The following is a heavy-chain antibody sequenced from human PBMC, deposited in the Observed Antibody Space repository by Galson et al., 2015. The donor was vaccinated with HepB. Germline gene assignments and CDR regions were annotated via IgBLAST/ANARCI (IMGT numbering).Heavy chain of an antibody. CDR1: GGSFSGYY. CDR2: ISHSGST. V-gene: IGHV4-34*01. Sequence: EALSLTCAVHGGSFSGYYWSWIRHTPGKGLEWIGEISHSGSTNYNPSLKSRATISEDTSKKQFSLKVNSVTVADTAVYYCARLYEGGSSWFHGRPFDIWGQGTMVTVSS. D-gene: IGHD6-13*01. J-gene: IGHJ3*02. CDR3: ARLYEGGSSWFHGRPFDI.